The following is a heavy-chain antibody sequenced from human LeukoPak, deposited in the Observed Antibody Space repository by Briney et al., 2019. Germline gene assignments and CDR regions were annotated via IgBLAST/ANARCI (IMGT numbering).Heavy chain of an antibody. CDR1: GGTFSSYA. V-gene: IGHV1-69*04. J-gene: IGHJ4*02. D-gene: IGHD3-10*01. Sequence: ASVKVSCKASGGTFSSYAISWVRQAPGQGLEWMGRIIPILSIANYAQKFQGRVTITADKSTSTAYMELSSLRSEDTAVYYCAISYYYGSGSIGWGQGTLVTVSS. CDR2: IIPILSIA. CDR3: AISYYYGSGSIG.